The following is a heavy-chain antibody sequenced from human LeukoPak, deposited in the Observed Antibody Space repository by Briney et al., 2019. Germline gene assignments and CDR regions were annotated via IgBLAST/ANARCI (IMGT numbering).Heavy chain of an antibody. V-gene: IGHV3-23*01. CDR2: ICGGGTT. CDR3: ATGVAPGGPPMC. CDR1: GFTFSTYA. Sequence: PGGSLRLSCAASGFTFSTYAMSWVRQAPGKGLKWVSVICGGGTTYYADSVKGRFTISRDNSKNTVYLQMNSLRGEDTGVYYCATGVAPGGPPMCWGQGTLVTVSS. D-gene: IGHD6-13*01. J-gene: IGHJ4*02.